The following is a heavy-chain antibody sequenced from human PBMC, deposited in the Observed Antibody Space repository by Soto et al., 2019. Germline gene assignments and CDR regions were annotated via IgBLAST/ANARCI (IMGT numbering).Heavy chain of an antibody. CDR3: ARDLGYCNSSGCFRNWFDP. CDR1: GYSFRTHG. J-gene: IGHJ5*02. D-gene: IGHD2-15*01. CDR2: ISTYDDKT. V-gene: IGHV1-18*01. Sequence: QVQLVQSGGEVKTPGASVKVSCRASGYSFRTHGISWVRQAPGQGLEWMGWISTYDDKTNFPQKFQGRITMTTDTSTSTAYMELRSLRSDDTAVYFCARDLGYCNSSGCFRNWFDPWGQGTLVTVSS.